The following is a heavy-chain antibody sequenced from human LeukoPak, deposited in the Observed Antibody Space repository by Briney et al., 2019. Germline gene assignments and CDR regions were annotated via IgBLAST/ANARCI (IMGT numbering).Heavy chain of an antibody. J-gene: IGHJ4*02. Sequence: GSSVKVSCKASGGTFSSYAISWVRQAPGQGLEWMGGIIPIFGTANYAQKFQGRVTITTDESTSTAYMELSSLRSEDTAVYYCASEPIAPGRLYHFDYWGQGTLVTVSS. V-gene: IGHV1-69*05. D-gene: IGHD6-13*01. CDR3: ASEPIAPGRLYHFDY. CDR1: GGTFSSYA. CDR2: IIPIFGTA.